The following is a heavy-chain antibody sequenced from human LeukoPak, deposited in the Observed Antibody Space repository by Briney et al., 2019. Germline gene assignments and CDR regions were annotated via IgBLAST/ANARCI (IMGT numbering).Heavy chain of an antibody. J-gene: IGHJ5*02. Sequence: SQTLSLTCAISGDSVSSNNASWNWIRQSPSRGLEWLGRTFYRSKWYNDYAVSLKSRITVNPDTSKNQFSLQLNSATPEDTAVYYCAREGTMIRGVKNWFDTWGQGTLVTVSS. CDR3: AREGTMIRGVKNWFDT. CDR1: GDSVSSNNAS. D-gene: IGHD3-10*01. V-gene: IGHV6-1*01. CDR2: TFYRSKWYN.